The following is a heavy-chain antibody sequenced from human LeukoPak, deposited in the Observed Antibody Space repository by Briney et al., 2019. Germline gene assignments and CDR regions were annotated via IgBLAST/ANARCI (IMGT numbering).Heavy chain of an antibody. CDR3: ARVTHSSSWYGYRY. CDR2: IKQDGSEK. D-gene: IGHD6-13*01. CDR1: GFTFSSYW. J-gene: IGHJ4*02. V-gene: IGHV3-7*01. Sequence: SGGSLRLSCAASGFTFSSYWMSWVRQAPGKGLGWVANIKQDGSEKYYVDSVKGRFTISRDNAKNSLYLQMNSLRAEDTAVYYCARVTHSSSWYGYRYWGQGTLVTVSS.